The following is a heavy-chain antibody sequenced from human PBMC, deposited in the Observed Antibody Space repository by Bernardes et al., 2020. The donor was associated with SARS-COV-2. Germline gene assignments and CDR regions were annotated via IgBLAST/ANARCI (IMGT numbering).Heavy chain of an antibody. D-gene: IGHD3-3*01. V-gene: IGHV3-30*18. CDR1: GFTFSSYG. J-gene: IGHJ4*02. Sequence: GGSLRLSCAASGFTFSSYGMHWVRQAPGKGLEWVAVISYDGSNKYYADSVKGRFTISRDNSKNTLYLQMNSLRAEDTAVYYCAKDGRVTIFGVVITHFDYWGQGTLVTVSS. CDR3: AKDGRVTIFGVVITHFDY. CDR2: ISYDGSNK.